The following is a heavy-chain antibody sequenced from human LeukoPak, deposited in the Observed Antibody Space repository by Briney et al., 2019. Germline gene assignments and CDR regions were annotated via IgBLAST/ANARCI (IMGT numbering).Heavy chain of an antibody. CDR2: ISGSGGST. CDR3: AKGDDILTSYYFDY. J-gene: IGHJ4*02. D-gene: IGHD3-9*01. Sequence: GGSLRLSCAASGFTFSSYAMSWVRQAPGKGLEWVSAISGSGGSTYYADSVKGRFTISRDNSKNTLYLQMNSLRAENTAVYYCAKGDDILTSYYFDYWGQGTLVTVSS. V-gene: IGHV3-23*01. CDR1: GFTFSSYA.